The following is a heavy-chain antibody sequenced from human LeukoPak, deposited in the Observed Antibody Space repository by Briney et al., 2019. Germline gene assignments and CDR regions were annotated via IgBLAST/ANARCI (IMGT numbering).Heavy chain of an antibody. CDR3: AELGITMIGGV. J-gene: IGHJ6*04. CDR2: TSSGDRTI. Sequence: GGSLRLSCAASGYTFSFYEMNWVRQAPGKGLEWISYTSSGDRTIYYADSVRGRFTISRDNAKNSLYLQMNSLRAEDTAVYYCAELGITMIGGVWGKGTTVTISS. V-gene: IGHV3-48*03. CDR1: GYTFSFYE. D-gene: IGHD3-10*02.